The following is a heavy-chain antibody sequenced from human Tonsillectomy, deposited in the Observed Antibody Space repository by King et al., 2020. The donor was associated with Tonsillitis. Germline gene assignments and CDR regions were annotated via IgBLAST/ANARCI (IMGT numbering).Heavy chain of an antibody. CDR2: IYTSGST. Sequence: QLQESGPGLVKPSETLSLTCTVSGGSISSDYWSWIRQPAGKGLEWIGRIYTSGSTKYSPSLKSRVTMSVDRSKKQFSLKLSSVTAADTAVYYCARDKGDSSGWYYFYYWGQGTLVTVSS. J-gene: IGHJ4*02. D-gene: IGHD6-19*01. CDR1: GGSISSDY. V-gene: IGHV4-4*07. CDR3: ARDKGDSSGWYYFYY.